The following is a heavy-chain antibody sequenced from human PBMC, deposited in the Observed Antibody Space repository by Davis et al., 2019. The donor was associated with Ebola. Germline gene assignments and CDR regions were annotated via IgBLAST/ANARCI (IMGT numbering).Heavy chain of an antibody. CDR3: ARVGRLSPDYNHYVMDV. V-gene: IGHV5-51*01. D-gene: IGHD1-14*01. CDR1: GYSFTNYW. Sequence: GESLKISCKGSGYSFTNYWIGWVRQMPGKGLEWMGIIYPGDSDTRYSPSFQGQVTISVDKSISTAYLQWSSLKATDTAMYYCARVGRLSPDYNHYVMDVWGQGTTVTVSS. CDR2: IYPGDSDT. J-gene: IGHJ6*02.